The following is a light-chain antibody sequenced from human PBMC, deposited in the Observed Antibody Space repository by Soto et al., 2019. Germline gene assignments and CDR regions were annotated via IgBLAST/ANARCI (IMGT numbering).Light chain of an antibody. CDR2: TAS. J-gene: IGKJ1*01. CDR1: QPISDY. Sequence: IQMTQSPSSLSASVGDRVTITCLTSQPISDYLNWYQQKPGKAPTLLIYTASNLQSGVPSRFSGSGSGTHFTLTISSLQPEDFATYYCQQHYNTPRTFGQGTKVDIK. V-gene: IGKV1-39*01. CDR3: QQHYNTPRT.